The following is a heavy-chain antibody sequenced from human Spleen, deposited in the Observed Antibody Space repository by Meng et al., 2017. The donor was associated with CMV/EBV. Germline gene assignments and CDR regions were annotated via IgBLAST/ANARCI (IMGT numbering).Heavy chain of an antibody. V-gene: IGHV5-51*01. CDR2: IYPSDSDI. D-gene: IGHD3-10*01. J-gene: IGHJ3*02. Sequence: KVSCKGYGYRFSTYWIAWVRQMPGKGLEWMGIIYPSDSDIKYSPSFQGQVTISVDKSITTAYLQWGNLKASDTAMYYCARHGDTMVSGRAFDIWGQGTMVTVSS. CDR1: GYRFSTYW. CDR3: ARHGDTMVSGRAFDI.